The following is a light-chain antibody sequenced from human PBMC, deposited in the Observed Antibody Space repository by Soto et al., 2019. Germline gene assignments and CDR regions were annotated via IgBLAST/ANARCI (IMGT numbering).Light chain of an antibody. J-gene: IGLJ2*01. Sequence: QSALTQSSSASASLGSSVKLTCTLSSGHSSYIIAWHQQQPGKAPRYLMKLEGSGSYNKGSGVPDRFSGSSSGADRYLTISNLQSEDEADYYCETWDSNTRVFGGGTMVTVL. CDR3: ETWDSNTRV. CDR2: LEGSGSY. CDR1: SGHSSYI. V-gene: IGLV4-60*03.